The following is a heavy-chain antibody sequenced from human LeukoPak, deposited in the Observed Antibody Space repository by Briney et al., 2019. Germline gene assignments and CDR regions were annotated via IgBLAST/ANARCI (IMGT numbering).Heavy chain of an antibody. Sequence: SETLSLTCTVSGGSISSSSYYWGWIRQPPGKGLEWIGSIYYSGSTYYNPSLKSRVTISLDTSKNHFSLKLNSVTAADTAVCYCARLGEAVVRTPSYWYFDLWGRGTLVTVSS. V-gene: IGHV4-39*02. CDR2: IYYSGST. D-gene: IGHD3-10*01. CDR1: GGSISSSSYY. J-gene: IGHJ2*01. CDR3: ARLGEAVVRTPSYWYFDL.